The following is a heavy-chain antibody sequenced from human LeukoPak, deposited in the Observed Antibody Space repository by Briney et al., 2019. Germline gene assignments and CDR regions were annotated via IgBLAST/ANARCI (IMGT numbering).Heavy chain of an antibody. D-gene: IGHD4-17*01. CDR3: ARGLLYGDYANY. V-gene: IGHV1-2*02. J-gene: IGHJ4*02. CDR2: INPNSGGT. Sequence: ASVKVSCKASGYTFTGYYMHWVRQAPGQGLEWMGWINPNSGGTNYAQKFQGRVTMTRDTSISTAYMELSRLRSEDTAVYYCARGLLYGDYANYWGQGTLVTVSS. CDR1: GYTFTGYY.